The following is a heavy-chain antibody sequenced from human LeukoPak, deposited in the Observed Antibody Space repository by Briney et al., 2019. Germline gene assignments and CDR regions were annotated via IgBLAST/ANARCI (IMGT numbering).Heavy chain of an antibody. J-gene: IGHJ6*03. CDR3: ARGARPNWNYGGYYYYYMDV. Sequence: PSETLSLTCAVYGGSFSGYYWSWIRQPPGKVLEWIGEINHSGSTNYNPSLKSRVTISVDTSKNQFSLKLSSVTAADTAVYYSARGARPNWNYGGYYYYYMDVWGKGTTVTVSS. CDR1: GGSFSGYY. V-gene: IGHV4-34*01. CDR2: INHSGST. D-gene: IGHD1-7*01.